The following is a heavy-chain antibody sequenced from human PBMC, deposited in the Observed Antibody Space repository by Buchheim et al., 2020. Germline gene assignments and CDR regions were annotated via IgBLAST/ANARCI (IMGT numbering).Heavy chain of an antibody. J-gene: IGHJ2*01. V-gene: IGHV4-34*01. CDR1: GGSFSGYY. D-gene: IGHD3-16*02. Sequence: QVQLQQWGAGLLKPSETLSLTCAVYGGSFSGYYWSWIRQPPGKGLEWIGEINHSGSTNYNPSLKSRVTISVDTSKNQFYLKLSSVTAADTAVYYCARGQIMITFGGVIVGSYWYFDLWGRGTL. CDR3: ARGQIMITFGGVIVGSYWYFDL. CDR2: INHSGST.